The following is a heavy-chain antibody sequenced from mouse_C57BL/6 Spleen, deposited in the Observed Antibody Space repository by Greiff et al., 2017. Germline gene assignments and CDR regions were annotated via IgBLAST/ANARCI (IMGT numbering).Heavy chain of an antibody. Sequence: VQLKESGPELVKPGASVKISCKASGYSFTDYNMNWVKQSNGKSLEWIGVINPNYGTTSYNQKFKGKATLTVDQSSSTAYMQLNSLTSEDSAVYYCARRGNFYDYEWAMDYWGQGTSVTVSS. V-gene: IGHV1-39*01. CDR3: ARRGNFYDYEWAMDY. CDR2: INPNYGTT. D-gene: IGHD2-4*01. J-gene: IGHJ4*01. CDR1: GYSFTDYN.